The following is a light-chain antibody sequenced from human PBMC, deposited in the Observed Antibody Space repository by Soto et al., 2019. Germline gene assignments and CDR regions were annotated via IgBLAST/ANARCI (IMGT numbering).Light chain of an antibody. Sequence: DVVMTQSPLSLPVTLGQPASISCRSSRSLVYSDGNAYLNWFQQRPGQSPRRLIYKASNRDSGVPDRFSGSGSGTDFTLQISRVEAEDVGVYYFRQATHWPPTFGRGTRVEIK. CDR1: RSLVYSDGNAY. J-gene: IGKJ1*01. V-gene: IGKV2-30*01. CDR3: RQATHWPPT. CDR2: KAS.